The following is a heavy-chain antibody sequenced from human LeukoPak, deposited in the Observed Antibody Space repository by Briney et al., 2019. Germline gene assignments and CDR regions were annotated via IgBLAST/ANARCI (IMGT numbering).Heavy chain of an antibody. Sequence: ASVKVSCKASGYTFTSYAMNWVRQAPGQGLEWMGIINPSGGSTSYAQKFQGRVTMTRDMSTSTVYMELSSLRSEDTAVYYCARGTIRSDDDFWSGYYPAWGQGTLVTVSS. J-gene: IGHJ5*02. D-gene: IGHD3-3*01. CDR3: ARGTIRSDDDFWSGYYPA. CDR2: INPSGGST. CDR1: GYTFTSYA. V-gene: IGHV1-46*01.